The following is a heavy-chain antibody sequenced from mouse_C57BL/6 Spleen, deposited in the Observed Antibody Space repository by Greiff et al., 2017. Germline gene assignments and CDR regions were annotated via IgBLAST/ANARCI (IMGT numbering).Heavy chain of an antibody. CDR1: GYTFTSYW. Sequence: QVQLQQPGAELVMPGASVKLSCKASGYTFTSYWMHWVKQRPGQGLEWIGEIDPSDSYTNYNQKFKGKSTLTVDKSSSTAYMQLSSLTSEDSAVYYCARSGYGYSPFAYWGQGTLVTVSA. CDR3: ARSGYGYSPFAY. J-gene: IGHJ3*01. D-gene: IGHD2-2*01. V-gene: IGHV1-69*01. CDR2: IDPSDSYT.